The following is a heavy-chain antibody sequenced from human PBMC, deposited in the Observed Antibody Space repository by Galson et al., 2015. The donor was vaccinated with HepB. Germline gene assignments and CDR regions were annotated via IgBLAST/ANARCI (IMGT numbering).Heavy chain of an antibody. V-gene: IGHV3-7*03. CDR3: ARGRSGQLRYFDWSYTGYNRYYFDY. D-gene: IGHD3-9*01. Sequence: SLRLSCAASGFTFSSYWMSWVRQAPGKGLEWVANIKQDGSEKYYVDSVKGRFTISRDNAKNSLYLQMNSLRAEDTAVYYCARGRSGQLRYFDWSYTGYNRYYFDYWGQGTLVTVSS. CDR2: IKQDGSEK. CDR1: GFTFSSYW. J-gene: IGHJ4*02.